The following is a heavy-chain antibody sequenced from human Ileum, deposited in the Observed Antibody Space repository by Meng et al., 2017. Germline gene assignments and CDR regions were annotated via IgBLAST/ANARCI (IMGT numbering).Heavy chain of an antibody. Sequence: LQEGGAGLLEASVTLSRTCAVYGGSFSGYYWSRIRQPPGKGREWIGEINHSGSTNYRPSLKRRVTISVDTSKNQFSLKLSSVTAADTAVYYCARGRGLIWFGEWFDPWGQGTLVTVSS. D-gene: IGHD3-10*01. CDR1: GGSFSGYY. V-gene: IGHV4-34*01. CDR3: ARGRGLIWFGEWFDP. CDR2: INHSGST. J-gene: IGHJ5*02.